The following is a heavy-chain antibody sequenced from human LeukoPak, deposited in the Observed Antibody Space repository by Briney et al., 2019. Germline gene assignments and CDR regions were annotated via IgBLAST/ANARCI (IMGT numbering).Heavy chain of an antibody. CDR3: ARDVAYGDYDYYYYYGMDV. J-gene: IGHJ6*02. Sequence: ASVKVSCKASGYTFTSYGISWVRQAPGQGLEWMGWISAYNGNTNYAQKLQGRVTMTTDTSTSTAYMELRSLRSDDTAVYYCARDVAYGDYDYYYYYGMDVWGQGTTVTVS. CDR2: ISAYNGNT. D-gene: IGHD4-17*01. CDR1: GYTFTSYG. V-gene: IGHV1-18*01.